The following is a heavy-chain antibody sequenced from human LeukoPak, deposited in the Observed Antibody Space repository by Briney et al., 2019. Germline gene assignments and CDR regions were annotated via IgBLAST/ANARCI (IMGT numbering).Heavy chain of an antibody. CDR2: IKQDGSEK. J-gene: IGHJ4*02. V-gene: IGHV3-7*01. CDR3: ARGAVAGTGAPKCFDY. CDR1: GFTFSNCW. D-gene: IGHD6-19*01. Sequence: GGSLRLSCAASGFTFSNCWMSWVRQAPGKGLEWVASIKQDGSEKFYVDSVKGRFTISRDNAKNSLYLQVNSLRAEDTAVYYCARGAVAGTGAPKCFDYWGQGTLVTVSS.